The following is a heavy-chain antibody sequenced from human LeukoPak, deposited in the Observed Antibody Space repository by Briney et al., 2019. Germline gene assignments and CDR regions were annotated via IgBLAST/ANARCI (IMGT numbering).Heavy chain of an antibody. CDR2: INWNGGST. D-gene: IGHD1-26*01. CDR3: ARVRAYSGSYYFDY. CDR1: GFTFDDYG. J-gene: IGHJ4*02. V-gene: IGHV3-20*04. Sequence: GGSLRLSCAASGFTFDDYGMSWVRQAPGKGLEWVSGINWNGGSTGYADSVKGRFTISRDNAKNSLYLQMNSLRAEDTALYYCARVRAYSGSYYFDYWGQGTLVTVSS.